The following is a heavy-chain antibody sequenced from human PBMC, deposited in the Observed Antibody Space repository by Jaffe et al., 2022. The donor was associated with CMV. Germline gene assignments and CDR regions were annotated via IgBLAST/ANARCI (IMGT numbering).Heavy chain of an antibody. J-gene: IGHJ4*02. CDR3: ARGRVPAARY. V-gene: IGHV4-34*01. Sequence: QVQLQQWGAGLLKPSETLSLTCAVYGGSFSGYYWSWIRQPPGKGLEWIGEINHSGSTNYNPSLKSRVTISVDTSKNQFSLKLSSVTAADTAVYYCARGRVPAARYWGQGTLVTVSS. CDR1: GGSFSGYY. CDR2: INHSGST. D-gene: IGHD2-2*01.